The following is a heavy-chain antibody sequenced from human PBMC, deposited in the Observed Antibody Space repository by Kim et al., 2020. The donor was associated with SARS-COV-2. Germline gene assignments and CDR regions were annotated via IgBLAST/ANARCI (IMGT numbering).Heavy chain of an antibody. Sequence: SETLSLTCTVSGGSISSGGYYWSWIRQHPGKGLEWIGYIYYSGSTYYNPSLKSRVTISVDTSKNQFSLKLSSVTAADTAVYYCAREVRTMIALIDYWGQGTLVTVSS. D-gene: IGHD3-22*01. CDR2: IYYSGST. V-gene: IGHV4-31*03. J-gene: IGHJ4*02. CDR1: GGSISSGGYY. CDR3: AREVRTMIALIDY.